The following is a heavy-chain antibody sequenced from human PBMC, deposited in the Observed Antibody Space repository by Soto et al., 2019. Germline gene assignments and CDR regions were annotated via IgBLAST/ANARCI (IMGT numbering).Heavy chain of an antibody. CDR2: IIPIFGTA. CDR1: GGTFSSYA. J-gene: IGHJ4*02. V-gene: IGHV1-69*13. Sequence: SVKVSCKASGGTFSSYAISWVRQAPGQGLEWMGGIIPIFGTANYAQKFQGRVTITADESTSTAYMELSSLRPEDTAVYYCARSTGLDIVLIDYWGQGTLVTVSS. D-gene: IGHD2-8*01. CDR3: ARSTGLDIVLIDY.